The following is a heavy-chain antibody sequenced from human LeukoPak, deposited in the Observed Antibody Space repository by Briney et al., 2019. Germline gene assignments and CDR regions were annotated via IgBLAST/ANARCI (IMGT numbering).Heavy chain of an antibody. Sequence: GGPLRLSCAASGFTFSSYSMNWVRQAPGKGLEWVSSISSSSSYIYYADSVKGRFTISRDNAKNSLYLQMNSLRAEDTAVYYCARDGRYSSGWDAFDIWGQGTMVTVSS. CDR2: ISSSSSYI. V-gene: IGHV3-21*01. J-gene: IGHJ3*02. CDR1: GFTFSSYS. D-gene: IGHD6-19*01. CDR3: ARDGRYSSGWDAFDI.